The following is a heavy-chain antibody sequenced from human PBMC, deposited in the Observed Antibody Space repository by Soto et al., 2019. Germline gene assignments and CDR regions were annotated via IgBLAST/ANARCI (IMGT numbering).Heavy chain of an antibody. D-gene: IGHD2-15*01. CDR2: INHSGFT. CDR3: ARRYCSYSYCSYFDY. CDR1: GGSFTTYY. V-gene: IGHV4-34*01. Sequence: QVQLHQWGAGLLKPSETLSLTCAVYGGSFTTYYWSWIRQSPGKGLEWIGEINHSGFTNYIPSLESRVTTSVDTSKNQFSLKLRSVTAADTAIYYCARRYCSYSYCSYFDYWGRGTQVSVSS. J-gene: IGHJ4*02.